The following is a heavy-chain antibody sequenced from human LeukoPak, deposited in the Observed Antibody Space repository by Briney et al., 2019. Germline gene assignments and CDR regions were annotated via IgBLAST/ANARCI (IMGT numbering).Heavy chain of an antibody. D-gene: IGHD2-8*01. CDR3: MRDAPGSNTGDY. V-gene: IGHV3-48*04. J-gene: IGHJ4*02. CDR1: GFTFSSYS. CDR2: INDRGSTI. Sequence: PGGSLRLSCAASGFTFSSYSMSWVRQAPGKGLEWVSYINDRGSTIYYADSVKGRFTISRDDAKNSLYLQMNSLRAEDTAVYFCMRDAPGSNTGDYWGQGTLVTVSS.